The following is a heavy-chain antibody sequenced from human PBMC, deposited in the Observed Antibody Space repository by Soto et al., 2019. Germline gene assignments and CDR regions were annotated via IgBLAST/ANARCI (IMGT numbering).Heavy chain of an antibody. CDR1: GFSFSIYW. V-gene: IGHV3-74*01. Sequence: EEQLVESGGHLVQPGESLRLSCVASGFSFSIYWIHWVRQAPGKGLVWISRIDSNERDTTYADSVKGRFTISRDNAKNTVFLQMNSLKGDDTAVYYCAGGGRGFGGLGVFDIWGQGTVVTVSS. J-gene: IGHJ3*02. D-gene: IGHD3-10*01. CDR3: AGGGRGFGGLGVFDI. CDR2: IDSNERDT.